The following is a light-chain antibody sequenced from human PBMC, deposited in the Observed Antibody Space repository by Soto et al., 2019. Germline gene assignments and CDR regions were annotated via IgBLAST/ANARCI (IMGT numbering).Light chain of an antibody. CDR3: QQYGSSPPMYT. CDR2: ATS. Sequence: EIVFTQSPDTLSLSPGETATLSCRATQSVDSRFLAWYQQKPGQAPRLLIYATSIRATGIPDRFSGSVSGTDFTLTINRLEPEDFSVYFCQQYGSSPPMYTFGQGTKLEVK. CDR1: QSVDSRF. J-gene: IGKJ2*01. V-gene: IGKV3-20*01.